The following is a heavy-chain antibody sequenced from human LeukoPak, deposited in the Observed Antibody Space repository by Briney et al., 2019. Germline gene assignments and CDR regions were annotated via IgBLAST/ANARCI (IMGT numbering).Heavy chain of an antibody. CDR1: GFTFSSYA. V-gene: IGHV3-23*01. D-gene: IGHD2-2*01. CDR2: VSRFGDGT. Sequence: GGSLRLSCAASGFTFSSYAMNWVRQAPGKGLEWVSSVSRFGDGTFYADSVRGRFTISRDNSKNTLYLQMNSLRADDTAVYYCAKDYAVGSLGSWGQGTLVTVSS. J-gene: IGHJ4*02. CDR3: AKDYAVGSLGS.